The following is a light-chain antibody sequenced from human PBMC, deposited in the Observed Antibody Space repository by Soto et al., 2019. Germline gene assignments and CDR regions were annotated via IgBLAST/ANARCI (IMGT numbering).Light chain of an antibody. CDR2: AAS. V-gene: IGKV1-39*01. CDR1: QSIGKH. CDR3: QQGYTSAIT. Sequence: DIQMTKSPSSLSASVGDRVTITCRASQSIGKHLNWYQQKPGKAPKFLIYAASNLQSGVPSRFSGSGSGTDFTLTVNSLQPEDFATYYCQQGYTSAITFGQGTRLEI. J-gene: IGKJ5*01.